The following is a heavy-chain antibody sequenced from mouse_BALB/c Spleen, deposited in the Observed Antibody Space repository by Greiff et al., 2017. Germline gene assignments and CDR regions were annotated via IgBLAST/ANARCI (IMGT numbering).Heavy chain of an antibody. CDR3: ARNYRYLCAY. CDR1: GYTFTDYN. V-gene: IGHV1S29*02. J-gene: IGHJ3*01. CDR2: IYPYNGGT. Sequence: VQLQQSGPELVKPGASVKISCKASGYTFTDYNMHWVKQSHGKSLEWIGYIYPYNGGTGYNQKFKSKATLTVDNSSSTAYMELRSLTSEDSAVYYCARNYRYLCAYWGQGTLVTVSA. D-gene: IGHD2-14*01.